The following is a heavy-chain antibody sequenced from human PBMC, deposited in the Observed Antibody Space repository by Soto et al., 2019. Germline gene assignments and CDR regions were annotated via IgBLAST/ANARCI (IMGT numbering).Heavy chain of an antibody. J-gene: IGHJ3*02. CDR3: ARAGFCSTTSCSDAFDI. D-gene: IGHD2-2*01. V-gene: IGHV1-18*01. Sequence: ASGKVSCKASGYTFTSYGIIWVRQAPGQGLEWMGWISAYNGNTNYAQKLQGRVTMTTDTSTSTAYMELSSLTSEDTAVYYCARAGFCSTTSCSDAFDIWGQGTMVTVSS. CDR2: ISAYNGNT. CDR1: GYTFTSYG.